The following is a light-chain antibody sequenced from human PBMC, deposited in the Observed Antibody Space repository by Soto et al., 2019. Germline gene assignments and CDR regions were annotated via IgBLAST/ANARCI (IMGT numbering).Light chain of an antibody. CDR2: GAS. CDR1: QSVNSN. J-gene: IGKJ2*01. V-gene: IGKV3-15*01. Sequence: EILMTQSPATLSVSPGERATLSCRASQSVNSNLAWYQQRPGQAPRLLIYGASSRATGIPARFSGSGSGTDFTLTISSLQSEDFAVYYCQQYNNRPPLYTFGQGTKLEIK. CDR3: QQYNNRPPLYT.